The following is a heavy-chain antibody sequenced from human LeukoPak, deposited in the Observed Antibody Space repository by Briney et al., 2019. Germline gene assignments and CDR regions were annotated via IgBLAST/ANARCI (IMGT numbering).Heavy chain of an antibody. CDR1: GFTVSSNY. CDR2: IYSGGIT. J-gene: IGHJ4*02. V-gene: IGHV3-53*01. CDR3: VRGGYGSTDDY. Sequence: GGSLRLSCVASGFTVSSNYMSWVRQAPGKGLEWVSVIYSGGITYYVDSVKGRFTISRDSSKNTLYLQMNSLRAEDTAVYYCVRGGYGSTDDYWGQGTLVIVSS. D-gene: IGHD3-10*01.